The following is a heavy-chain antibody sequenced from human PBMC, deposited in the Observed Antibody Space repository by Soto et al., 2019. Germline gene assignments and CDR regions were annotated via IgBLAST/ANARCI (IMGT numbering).Heavy chain of an antibody. D-gene: IGHD2-2*01. CDR3: ARDECSSTSCYANAFDF. Sequence: ASVKVSCKASGYTFTSYGISWVRQAPGQGLEWMGWISAYNGNTNYAQKLQGRVTMTTDTSTSTAYMELRSLRSDDTAVYYCARDECSSTSCYANAFDFWGQGTMVTVSS. CDR2: ISAYNGNT. J-gene: IGHJ3*01. V-gene: IGHV1-18*01. CDR1: GYTFTSYG.